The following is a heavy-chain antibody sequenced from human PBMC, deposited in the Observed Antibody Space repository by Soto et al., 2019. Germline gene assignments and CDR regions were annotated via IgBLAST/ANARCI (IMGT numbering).Heavy chain of an antibody. CDR3: ARAHTYGDPDDYYYYMDV. CDR2: IYSGGST. Sequence: GSLRLSCAASGFTVSSNYMSWVRQAPGKGLEWVSVIYSGGSTYYADSVKGRFTISRDNSKNTLHLQMNSLRAEDTAVYYCARAHTYGDPDDYYYYMDVWGKGTTVTVSS. V-gene: IGHV3-66*01. CDR1: GFTVSSNY. J-gene: IGHJ6*03. D-gene: IGHD4-17*01.